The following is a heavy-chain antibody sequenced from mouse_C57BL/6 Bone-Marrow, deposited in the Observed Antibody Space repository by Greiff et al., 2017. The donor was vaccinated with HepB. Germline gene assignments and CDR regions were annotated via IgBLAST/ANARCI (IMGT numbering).Heavy chain of an antibody. Sequence: EVQLQESGAELVRPGDSVKLSCTASGFNIKDDYMHWVKQRPEQGLEWIGWIDPENGDTEYASKFQGKATITADTSSNTAYLQLSSLTSEDTAVYYCTSDGYYLAYWDQGTLVTVSA. CDR2: IDPENGDT. D-gene: IGHD2-3*01. V-gene: IGHV14-4*01. CDR1: GFNIKDDY. J-gene: IGHJ3*01. CDR3: TSDGYYLAY.